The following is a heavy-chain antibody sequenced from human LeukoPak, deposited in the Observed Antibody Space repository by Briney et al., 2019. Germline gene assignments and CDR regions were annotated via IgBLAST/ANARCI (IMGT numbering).Heavy chain of an antibody. D-gene: IGHD3-10*01. CDR2: FDPEDGET. CDR3: ARSYYYGSGRLGLEFD. V-gene: IGHV1-24*01. CDR1: GYTLTELS. Sequence: AASVTVSFKVSGYTLTELSMHWVRQAPGKGGEGMGGFDPEDGETIYAQKFQGRVTMTEERSTEKDYMELRSLRSEDTAVYYCARSYYYGSGRLGLEFDWGQGTLVTVSS. J-gene: IGHJ4*02.